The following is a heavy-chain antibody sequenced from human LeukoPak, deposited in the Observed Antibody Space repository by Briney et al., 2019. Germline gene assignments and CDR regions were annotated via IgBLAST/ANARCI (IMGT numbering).Heavy chain of an antibody. Sequence: GGSLRLSCAPSGFIFSSYWMHWVRQAPGKGLMWVSRINTDGSSTNYADSVEGRFTISRDNAKNTLYLQMNSLRPEDTAVYYCAKDGQLGGSSWFTLYFDFWGQGTLVTVSS. CDR2: INTDGSST. J-gene: IGHJ4*02. CDR3: AKDGQLGGSSWFTLYFDF. D-gene: IGHD6-13*01. V-gene: IGHV3-74*01. CDR1: GFIFSSYW.